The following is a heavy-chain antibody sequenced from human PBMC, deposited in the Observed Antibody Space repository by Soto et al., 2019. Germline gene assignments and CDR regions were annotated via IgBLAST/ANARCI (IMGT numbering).Heavy chain of an antibody. V-gene: IGHV4-31*03. CDR1: GGTLSRGGYY. Sequence: SEALSLTCTFSGGTLSRGGYYWSRIPPHPGKGLEWIGYIYYSGSTYYNPSLKSRVTISVDTSKNQFSLKLSSVTAADTAVYYCARGGRRSPGMDVWGQGTTVTVSS. CDR3: ARGGRRSPGMDV. J-gene: IGHJ6*02. CDR2: IYYSGST.